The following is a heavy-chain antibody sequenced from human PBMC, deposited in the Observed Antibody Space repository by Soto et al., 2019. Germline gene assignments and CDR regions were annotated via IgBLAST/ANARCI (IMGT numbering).Heavy chain of an antibody. CDR1: GYTFTSYA. D-gene: IGHD6-6*01. Sequence: ASVKVSCKASGYTFTSYAMHWVRQAPGQRLEWMGWINAGNGNTKYSQKFQGRVTITRDTSASTAYMELSSLRSEDTAVYYCARVGDSSSSWVAGSYYSGMDVWGQGTTVTVYS. CDR3: ARVGDSSSSWVAGSYYSGMDV. J-gene: IGHJ6*02. CDR2: INAGNGNT. V-gene: IGHV1-3*01.